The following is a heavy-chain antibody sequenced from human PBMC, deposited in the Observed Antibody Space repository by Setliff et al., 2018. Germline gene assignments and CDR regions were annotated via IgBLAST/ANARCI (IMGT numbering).Heavy chain of an antibody. D-gene: IGHD2-8*02. CDR1: SSSSYY. V-gene: IGHV3-23*01. Sequence: SSSSYYWSWVRQAPGKGLEWVSAMSASGTNTYHADSVKGRFTISGDNSKNTLYLQMNSLRAEDTAVYFCAKSPVAYCSGAVCYPFDYWGQGTLVTVSS. CDR3: AKSPVAYCSGAVCYPFDY. CDR2: MSASGTNT. J-gene: IGHJ4*02.